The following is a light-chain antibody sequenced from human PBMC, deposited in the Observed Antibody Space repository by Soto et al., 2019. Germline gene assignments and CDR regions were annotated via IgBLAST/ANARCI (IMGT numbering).Light chain of an antibody. V-gene: IGLV2-14*01. CDR2: DVS. J-gene: IGLJ2*01. Sequence: QSVLTQPASVSGSPGQSITISCTGTSSDVGGYNYVSWYQQHPGQAPKLMIYDVSNRPSGVSNRVSGSKSGNTASLTISGLQAEDEADYYCSSYTSSSTVVFGGGTKLTVL. CDR1: SSDVGGYNY. CDR3: SSYTSSSTVV.